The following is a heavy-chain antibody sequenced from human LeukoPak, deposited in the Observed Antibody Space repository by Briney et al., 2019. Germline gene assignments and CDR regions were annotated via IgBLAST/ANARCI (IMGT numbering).Heavy chain of an antibody. J-gene: IGHJ5*02. Sequence: SETLSLACTVSGGSINTDYWSWIRQPPGKGLEWIGYVYYSGSTNYNPSLKSRVTISVDTSKNQFSLKLNSVTAADTAVYHCARDYHASGSYYAWFDPWGQGTLVTVSS. D-gene: IGHD3-10*01. CDR2: VYYSGST. CDR1: GGSINTDY. CDR3: ARDYHASGSYYAWFDP. V-gene: IGHV4-59*01.